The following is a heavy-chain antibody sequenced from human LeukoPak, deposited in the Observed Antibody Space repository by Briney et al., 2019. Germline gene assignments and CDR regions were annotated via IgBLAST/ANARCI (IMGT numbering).Heavy chain of an antibody. Sequence: ASVKVSCKASGYTFTSYGISWVRQAPGQGLEWMGWISAYNGNTNYAQKLQGRVTMTTDTSTSTAYMELRSLRSDDTAVYYCARGNYYDSSGYRGAFDIWGQGTTVTVSS. D-gene: IGHD3-22*01. CDR1: GYTFTSYG. CDR2: ISAYNGNT. CDR3: ARGNYYDSSGYRGAFDI. J-gene: IGHJ3*02. V-gene: IGHV1-18*01.